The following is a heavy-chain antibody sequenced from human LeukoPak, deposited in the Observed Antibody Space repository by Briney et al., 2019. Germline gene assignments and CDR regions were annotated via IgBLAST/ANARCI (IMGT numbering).Heavy chain of an antibody. CDR1: GGSISSGTYY. J-gene: IGHJ4*02. V-gene: IGHV4-61*02. Sequence: SETLSLTCTVSGGSISSGTYYWSWIRQPAGKGLEWIGRIYTSGSTNYNPSLKSRVTISVDTSKSQFSLNLTSVSAADTAVYYCARRKSIFIDSWGQGTLVTVSS. CDR2: IYTSGST. D-gene: IGHD2-21*01. CDR3: ARRKSIFIDS.